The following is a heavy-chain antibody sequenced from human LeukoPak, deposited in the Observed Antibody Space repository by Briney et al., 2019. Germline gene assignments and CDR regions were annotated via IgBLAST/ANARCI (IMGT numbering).Heavy chain of an antibody. D-gene: IGHD2-15*01. J-gene: IGHJ6*02. V-gene: IGHV1-69*13. Sequence: SVKVSCKASGGTFISYAISWVRQAPGQGPEWMGGIIPIFGTANYAQKFQGRVTITADESTSTAYMELSSLRSEDTAVYYCARLDCSGGSCYQNYYYGMDVWGQGTTVTVSS. CDR3: ARLDCSGGSCYQNYYYGMDV. CDR1: GGTFISYA. CDR2: IIPIFGTA.